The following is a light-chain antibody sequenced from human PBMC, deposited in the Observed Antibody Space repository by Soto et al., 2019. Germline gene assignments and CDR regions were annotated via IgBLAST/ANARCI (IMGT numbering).Light chain of an antibody. CDR3: LLSYSGTNWV. J-gene: IGLJ3*02. Sequence: QAVVTQEPSLTVSPGGTVTLTCASSTGAVASDNYATWLQQKPGQAPRALIYDTTNKHSWTPARFSGSLLGGKAALTLAGAQTDDEADYYCLLSYSGTNWVFGGGTKLTVL. V-gene: IGLV7-46*01. CDR1: TGAVASDNY. CDR2: DTT.